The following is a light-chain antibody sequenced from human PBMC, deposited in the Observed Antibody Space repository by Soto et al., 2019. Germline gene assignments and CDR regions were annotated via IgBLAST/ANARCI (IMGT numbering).Light chain of an antibody. J-gene: IGKJ5*01. V-gene: IGKV1-9*01. Sequence: DIQLTQSPSFLSASVGDRVTITCRASQGISSYLAWYQQKPGKAPKVLIYPAFTLQSGVPSRFSGSGSGTEITLPIGSLQPEDFATYYCQQLNSYPITFGQGTRLEIK. CDR1: QGISSY. CDR2: PAF. CDR3: QQLNSYPIT.